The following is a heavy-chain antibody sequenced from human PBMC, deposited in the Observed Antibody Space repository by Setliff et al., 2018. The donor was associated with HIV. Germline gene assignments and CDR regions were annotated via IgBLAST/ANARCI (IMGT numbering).Heavy chain of an antibody. CDR2: INAGNGNT. J-gene: IGHJ4*02. Sequence: ASVKVSCKASGGTFRSYAITWVRQAPGQSLEWMGWINAGNGNTKYSQKFQGRVTMTRDTSTSTVYMELSSLRSDDTAVYYCARRQRKVGGGVALDYWGQGTLVTVSS. D-gene: IGHD1-26*01. CDR1: GGTFRSYA. CDR3: ARRQRKVGGGVALDY. V-gene: IGHV1-3*01.